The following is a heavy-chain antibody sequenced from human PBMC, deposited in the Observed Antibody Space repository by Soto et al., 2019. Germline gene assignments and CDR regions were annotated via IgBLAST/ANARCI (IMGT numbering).Heavy chain of an antibody. CDR3: ARALSSWSFDY. CDR2: XHPSGXTT. CDR1: GYTFTSYF. V-gene: IGHV1-46*03. Sequence: XSVKVSCKASGYTFTSYFMHWVRQAPGQGLQWMGAXHPSGXTTIYAQKFQGXVTMTRDTXTNTVYMDPSSLRYEDKAVYYCARALSSWSFDYWGTGTQVTVYS. J-gene: IGHJ4*02.